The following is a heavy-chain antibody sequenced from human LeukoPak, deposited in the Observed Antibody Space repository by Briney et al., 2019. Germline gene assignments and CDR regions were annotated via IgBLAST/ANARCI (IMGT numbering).Heavy chain of an antibody. D-gene: IGHD2-15*01. CDR1: GGSFSGYY. CDR3: ARGVGYCSGGSCYLFDY. J-gene: IGHJ4*02. V-gene: IGHV4-34*01. CDR2: INHSGST. Sequence: PSETLSLTCAVYGGSFSGYYWSWIRQPPGKGLEWIGEINHSGSTNYNPSLKSRVTISVDTSKNQFPLKLSSVTAADTAVYYCARGVGYCSGGSCYLFDYWGQGTLVTVSS.